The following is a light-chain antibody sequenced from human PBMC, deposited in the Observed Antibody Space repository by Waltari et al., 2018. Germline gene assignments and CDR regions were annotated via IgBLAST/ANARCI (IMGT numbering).Light chain of an antibody. V-gene: IGKV3-15*01. CDR2: CAS. J-gene: IGKJ2*01. Sequence: EIVMTQSPATLSVSPGERATLSCRASKIVNINLAWYQKKPGQAPRLVIYCASPMATCIPARFSGSWSVTDFTLTISSLQSEDFAVYFCQQYNDCPPRDTFGQGTKLQIK. CDR1: KIVNIN. CDR3: QQYNDCPPRDT.